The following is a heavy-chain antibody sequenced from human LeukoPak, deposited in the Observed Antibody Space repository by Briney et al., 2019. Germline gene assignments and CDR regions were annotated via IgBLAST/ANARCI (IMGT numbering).Heavy chain of an antibody. D-gene: IGHD6-13*01. CDR2: INPNSGGT. CDR1: GYTFTGYY. CDR3: ARVAAAGTWWFDP. V-gene: IGHV1-2*02. J-gene: IGHJ5*02. Sequence: ASVKVSFKSSGYTFTGYYMHWVRQAPGQGLGWMGWINPNSGGTNYAQKFQGRVTMTRDTSISTAYMELSRLRSDDTAVYYCARVAAAGTWWFDPWGQGTLVTVSS.